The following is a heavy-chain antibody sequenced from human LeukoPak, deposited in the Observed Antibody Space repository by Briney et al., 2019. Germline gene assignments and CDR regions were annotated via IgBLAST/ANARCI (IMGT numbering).Heavy chain of an antibody. V-gene: IGHV3-21*01. J-gene: IGHJ4*02. Sequence: PGGSLRLSCAESGFTFSSYEMNWVRQAPGKGLEWVSSITSSSRNIYYADAVRGRFTSSRDNAKNSVYLQMNSLRAEDTAMYYCVRDFTYWGQGTLVTVSS. CDR3: VRDFTY. CDR1: GFTFSSYE. CDR2: ITSSSRNI.